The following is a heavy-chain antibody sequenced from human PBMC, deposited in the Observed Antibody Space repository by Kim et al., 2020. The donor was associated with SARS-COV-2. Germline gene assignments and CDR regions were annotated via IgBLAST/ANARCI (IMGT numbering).Heavy chain of an antibody. CDR2: LNTGNGNT. V-gene: IGHV1-3*04. D-gene: IGHD2-2*01. CDR3: ARGVDDLGSSTNSDPLNWFDP. Sequence: ASVKVSCTASGYTFTSFGLHWVRQAPGQRPEWMGWLNTGNGNTRYSQKFQGRVTITRDTSASTAYMELSSLRSEDTAVYYCARGVDDLGSSTNSDPLNWFDPWGQGTLVTVAS. CDR1: GYTFTSFG. J-gene: IGHJ5*02.